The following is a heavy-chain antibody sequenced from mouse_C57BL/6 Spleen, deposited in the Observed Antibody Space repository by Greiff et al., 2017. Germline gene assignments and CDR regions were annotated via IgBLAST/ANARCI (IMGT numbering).Heavy chain of an antibody. CDR2: ISSGGSYT. V-gene: IGHV5-6*01. J-gene: IGHJ2*01. D-gene: IGHD2-4*01. Sequence: EVKLVESGGDLVKPGGSLKLSCAASGFTFSSYGMSWVRQTPDKRLEWVATISSGGSYTYYPDSVKGRFTISRDNAKNTLYLQRSSLKSEDTAMYYCSKSYYDYDFDYWGQGTTLTVSS. CDR1: GFTFSSYG. CDR3: SKSYYDYDFDY.